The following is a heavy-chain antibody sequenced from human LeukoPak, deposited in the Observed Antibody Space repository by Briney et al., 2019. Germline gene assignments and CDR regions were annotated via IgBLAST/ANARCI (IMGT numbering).Heavy chain of an antibody. CDR3: ARSSHRDSGSYLYYFDY. V-gene: IGHV1-46*01. J-gene: IGHJ4*02. D-gene: IGHD3-10*01. CDR2: INPSGGST. CDR1: GYTFTSYY. Sequence: ASVKVSCKAPGYTFTSYYMHWVRQAPGQGLEWMGIINPSGGSTSYAQKFQGRVTMTRDTSTSTVYMELSSLRSEDTAVYYCARSSHRDSGSYLYYFDYWGQGTLVTVSS.